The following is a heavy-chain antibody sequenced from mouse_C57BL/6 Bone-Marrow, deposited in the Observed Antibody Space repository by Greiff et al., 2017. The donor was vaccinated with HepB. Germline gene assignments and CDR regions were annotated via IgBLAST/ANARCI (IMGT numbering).Heavy chain of an antibody. CDR2: INPGSGGT. CDR1: GYAFTNYL. J-gene: IGHJ3*01. D-gene: IGHD1-1*01. Sequence: QVQLQQSGAELVRPGTSVKVSCKASGYAFTNYLIECVKQRPGQGLEWIGVINPGSGGTNYNEKFKGKATLTADKSSSTAYMQLSSLTSEDSAVYFCARWGYYGSSASWFAYWGQGTLVTVSA. V-gene: IGHV1-54*01. CDR3: ARWGYYGSSASWFAY.